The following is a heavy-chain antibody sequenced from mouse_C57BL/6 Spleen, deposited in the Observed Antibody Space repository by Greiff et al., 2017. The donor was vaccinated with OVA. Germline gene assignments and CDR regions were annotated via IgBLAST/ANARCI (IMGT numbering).Heavy chain of an antibody. V-gene: IGHV5-17*01. CDR2: ISRGSGTI. D-gene: IGHD4-1*01. CDR3: ARSLGPDV. J-gene: IGHJ1*03. CDR1: GFTFSDYG. Sequence: EVHLVESGGGLVKPGGSLKLSCAASGFTFSDYGMHWVRQAPEKGLEWVAYISRGSGTIYYADKVKGRFTISRDNAKNTLFLQMTSLRSEDTAMYYCARSLGPDVWGKGTTVTVSS.